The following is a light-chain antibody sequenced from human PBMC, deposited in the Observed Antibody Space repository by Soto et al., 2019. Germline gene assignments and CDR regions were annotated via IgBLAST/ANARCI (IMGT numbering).Light chain of an antibody. CDR2: DAS. J-gene: IGKJ5*01. CDR1: QSFRGL. V-gene: IGKV3-20*01. CDR3: QQYASSPST. Sequence: EVVLTQSPVTLSLSPGERATLSCRASQSFRGLLAWYQQKPGQAPRLLIYDASSRATGIPDRFSGSGSGTDFTLTITRLEPEDFAVYSCQQYASSPSTFGQGTRLEIK.